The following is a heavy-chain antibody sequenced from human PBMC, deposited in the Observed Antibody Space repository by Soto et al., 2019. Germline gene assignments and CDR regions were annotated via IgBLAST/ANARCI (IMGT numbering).Heavy chain of an antibody. CDR2: IYYSGST. J-gene: IGHJ4*02. CDR1: GGSISSGGYY. V-gene: IGHV4-31*03. Sequence: PSETLSLTCTVSGGSISSGGYYWSWIRQHPGKGLEWIGYIYYSGSTYYNASLKSRVTISVDTSKNQFSLKLSSVTAADTAVYYCARDRITFGGVIAYFDYWGQGTLVTVSS. CDR3: ARDRITFGGVIAYFDY. D-gene: IGHD3-16*02.